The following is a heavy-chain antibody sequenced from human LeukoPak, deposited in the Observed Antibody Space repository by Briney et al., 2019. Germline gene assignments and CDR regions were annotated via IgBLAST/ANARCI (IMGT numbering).Heavy chain of an antibody. V-gene: IGHV3-53*04. CDR3: AMANSDAFDI. J-gene: IGHJ3*02. CDR1: GFTVSSNY. Sequence: GGSLRLSCAASGFTVSSNYMSWVRQAPGKGLEWVSVIYSGGSTYYADSVKGRFTISRHNSKNTLYLQVNSLRAEDTAVYYCAMANSDAFDIWGQGTMVTVSS. D-gene: IGHD2-21*01. CDR2: IYSGGST.